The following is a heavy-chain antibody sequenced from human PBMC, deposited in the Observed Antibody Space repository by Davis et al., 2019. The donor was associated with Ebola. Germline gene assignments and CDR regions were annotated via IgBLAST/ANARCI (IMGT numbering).Heavy chain of an antibody. Sequence: MPSETLSLTCTVSGGSLISYYWSWIRQPPGKGLEWIGEINHSGSTNYNPSLKSRVTISIDTSKNQFSLKLSSVTAADTAIYYCVRTVLIVIPSTVRYFDLWGRGTLVTVSS. D-gene: IGHD2-21*01. CDR1: GGSLISYY. J-gene: IGHJ2*01. CDR3: VRTVLIVIPSTVRYFDL. V-gene: IGHV4-34*01. CDR2: INHSGST.